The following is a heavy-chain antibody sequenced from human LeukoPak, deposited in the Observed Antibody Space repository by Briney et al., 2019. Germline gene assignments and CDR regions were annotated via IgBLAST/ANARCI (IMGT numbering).Heavy chain of an antibody. J-gene: IGHJ4*02. Sequence: GGSLRLSCLTSGFTLSTNAMSWVRQAPGKGLEWVAVIWYDGSNKYYADSVKGRFTISRDNSKNTLFLLMNSLRAEDTAVYYCARGSYYYDSSGYYVFGYWGQGTLVTVSS. D-gene: IGHD3-22*01. CDR3: ARGSYYYDSSGYYVFGY. V-gene: IGHV3-33*08. CDR2: IWYDGSNK. CDR1: GFTLSTNA.